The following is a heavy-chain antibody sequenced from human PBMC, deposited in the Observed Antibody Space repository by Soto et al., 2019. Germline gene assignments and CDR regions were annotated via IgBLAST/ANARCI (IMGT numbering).Heavy chain of an antibody. D-gene: IGHD5-12*01. CDR2: INPSGGST. V-gene: IGHV1-46*01. Sequence: SVKVSCKASGYTYTSYYMHWVRQAPGQGLEWMGIINPSGGSTSYAQKFQGRVTMTRDTSTSTVYMELSSLRSEDTAVYYCARSMATISSFDYWGQGTLVTGSS. CDR1: GYTYTSYY. CDR3: ARSMATISSFDY. J-gene: IGHJ4*02.